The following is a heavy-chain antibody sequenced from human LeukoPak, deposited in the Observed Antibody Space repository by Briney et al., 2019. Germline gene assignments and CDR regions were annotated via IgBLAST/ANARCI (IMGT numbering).Heavy chain of an antibody. D-gene: IGHD3-9*01. V-gene: IGHV4-39*07. CDR1: GGSISSSSYY. Sequence: SETLSLTCTVSGGSISSSSYYWGWIRQPPGKGLEWIGSIYYSGSTNYNPSLKSRVTISVHTSKNQFSLKLSSVTAADTAVYYCARLTGYSSESWFDPWGQGTLVTVSS. CDR2: IYYSGST. CDR3: ARLTGYSSESWFDP. J-gene: IGHJ5*02.